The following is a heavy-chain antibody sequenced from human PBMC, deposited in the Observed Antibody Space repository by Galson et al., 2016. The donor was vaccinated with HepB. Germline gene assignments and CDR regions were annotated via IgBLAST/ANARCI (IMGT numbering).Heavy chain of an antibody. CDR3: ARGCGDSSDIHWYFDI. J-gene: IGHJ2*01. CDR2: IYESGST. CDR1: SGSFSSGGYS. V-gene: IGHV4-30-2*01. D-gene: IGHD4-17*01. Sequence: TLSLTCDVSSGSFSSGGYSWSWIRQPPGKALEWIGYIYESGSTYYNPSLRTRVTMSVDRSKNQFSLYLNSVTDADTAVYYCARGCGDSSDIHWYFDIWGRGTLVTVSS.